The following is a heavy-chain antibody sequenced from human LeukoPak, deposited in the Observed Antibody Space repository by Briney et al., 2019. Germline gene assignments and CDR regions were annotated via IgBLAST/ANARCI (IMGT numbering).Heavy chain of an antibody. CDR1: GGSISSHY. D-gene: IGHD6-25*01. J-gene: IGHJ6*03. V-gene: IGHV4-59*11. Sequence: PSETLSLTCTVSGGSISSHYWSWIRQPPGKGLEWIGYIYYSGSTNYNPSLKSRVTISVDTSKNQFSLKLSSVTAADTAVYYCAGAGSAGYYYYVDVWGKGTTVTVSS. CDR3: AGAGSAGYYYYVDV. CDR2: IYYSGST.